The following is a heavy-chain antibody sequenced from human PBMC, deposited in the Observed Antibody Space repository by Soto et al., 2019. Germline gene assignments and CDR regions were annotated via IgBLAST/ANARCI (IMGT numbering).Heavy chain of an antibody. CDR1: GYSITTYG. J-gene: IGHJ3*02. V-gene: IGHV1-18*01. CDR3: ARERVGRATVVPDDAFDI. D-gene: IGHD2-15*01. Sequence: QVQLEQSGAEVKKPGASVRVSCEVSGYSITTYGTSWVRQAPGQGLEWMGWISGYNGKTRYAQKFQGRFTMTTDATTSPAYMELKSLRFDDTGIYFCARERVGRATVVPDDAFDIWGQGTMVTVSS. CDR2: ISGYNGKT.